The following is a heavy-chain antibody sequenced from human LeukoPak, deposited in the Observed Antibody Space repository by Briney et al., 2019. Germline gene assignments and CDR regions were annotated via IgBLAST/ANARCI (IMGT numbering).Heavy chain of an antibody. J-gene: IGHJ4*02. CDR2: IYYSGST. CDR1: GGSFSGYY. Sequence: PSETLSLTCAVYGGSFSGYYWSWIRQPPGKGLEWIGYIYYSGSTNYNPSLKSRVTISVDTSKNQFSLKLSSVTAADTAVYYCARVRRSGWHHYFDYWGQGTLVTVSS. V-gene: IGHV4-59*01. D-gene: IGHD6-19*01. CDR3: ARVRRSGWHHYFDY.